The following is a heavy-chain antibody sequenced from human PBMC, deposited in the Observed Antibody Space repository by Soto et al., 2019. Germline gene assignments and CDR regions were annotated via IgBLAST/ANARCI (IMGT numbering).Heavy chain of an antibody. J-gene: IGHJ4*02. V-gene: IGHV4-59*01. CDR2: IYYSGST. CDR1: GGCMNSSY. D-gene: IGHD6-6*01. Sequence: ETLSLVCSVAGGCMNSSYGGWIRHPPGKGLEWIGYIYYSGSTNYNTSLKSRVTISVDTSKNHFSLKLSSVTSADTDVYYCARYSSSSARWWGQGSLFTVSS. CDR3: ARYSSSSARW.